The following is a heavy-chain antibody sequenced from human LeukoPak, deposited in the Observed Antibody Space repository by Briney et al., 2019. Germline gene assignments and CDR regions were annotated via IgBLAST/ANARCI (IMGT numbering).Heavy chain of an antibody. V-gene: IGHV3-23*01. J-gene: IGHJ4*02. CDR2: LSGTGDST. D-gene: IGHD3-22*01. CDR1: GFTFSIYA. CDR3: ANLEGPTYYYDSSGYWYY. Sequence: PGGSLRLSCAASGFTFSIYAMSWVRQAPGKGLEWVSTLSGTGDSTYYADSVKGRFTISRDNSKNTLYLQMNSLRAEDTAVYYCANLEGPTYYYDSSGYWYYWGQGTLVTVSS.